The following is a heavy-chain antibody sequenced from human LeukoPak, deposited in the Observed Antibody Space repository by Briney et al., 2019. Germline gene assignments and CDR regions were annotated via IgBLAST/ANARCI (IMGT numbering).Heavy chain of an antibody. CDR1: GFTFSSYA. V-gene: IGHV3-30-3*01. Sequence: GGSLRLSCAASGFTFSSYAMHWVRQAPGKGLEWVAVISYDGSNKYYADSVKGRFTISRDNSKNTLYLQMNSLRAEDTAVYYCARDWSGIPGYWGQGTLVTVSS. J-gene: IGHJ4*02. CDR3: ARDWSGIPGY. CDR2: ISYDGSNK. D-gene: IGHD3-10*01.